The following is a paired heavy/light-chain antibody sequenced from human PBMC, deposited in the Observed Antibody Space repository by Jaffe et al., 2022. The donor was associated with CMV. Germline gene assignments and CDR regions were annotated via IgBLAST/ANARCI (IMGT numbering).Heavy chain of an antibody. J-gene: IGHJ3*02. Sequence: EVQLLESGGGLVQPGGSLRLSCAASEFTFSSFGMNWVRQAPGKGLEWVSGISGSGSNTYYADSVKGRFTISRDNSNNMLYLQMSSLRADDTAVYFCAREHRVTGGDGAFDIWGQGTMVTVSS. V-gene: IGHV3-23*01. D-gene: IGHD2-21*01. CDR3: AREHRVTGGDGAFDI. CDR1: EFTFSSFG. CDR2: ISGSGSNT.
Light chain of an antibody. CDR3: STWDNNLSNWV. Sequence: QAGLTQPPSVSKGLRQTATLTCTGSSNNVGAQGAAWLQQHQGHPPRLLFYRNNNRPSGISERFSASRSGNTASLTITGLQPEDEADYYCSTWDNNLSNWVFGGGTKLTVL. J-gene: IGLJ3*02. V-gene: IGLV10-54*04. CDR1: SNNVGAQG. CDR2: RNN.